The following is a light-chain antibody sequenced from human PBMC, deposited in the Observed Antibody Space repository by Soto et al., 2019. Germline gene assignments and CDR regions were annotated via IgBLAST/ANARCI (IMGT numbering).Light chain of an antibody. J-gene: IGLJ2*01. CDR2: DDN. Sequence: QSVLTQPPSVSAAPGQKVTISCSGSNSNIGNNYVSWYQQFPGTAPTLLIYDDNKRPPGIPDRFSGSKSGTSATLGITGLQTGDEADYYCGTWDSSLSAVLGGGTKLTVL. CDR3: GTWDSSLSAV. V-gene: IGLV1-51*01. CDR1: NSNIGNNY.